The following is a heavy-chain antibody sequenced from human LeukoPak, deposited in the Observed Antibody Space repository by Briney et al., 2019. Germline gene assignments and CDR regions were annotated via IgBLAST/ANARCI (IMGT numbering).Heavy chain of an antibody. CDR2: MKPDGGEK. D-gene: IGHD3-10*01. CDR3: ARDGSGYSNT. V-gene: IGHV3-7*01. J-gene: IGHJ4*02. Sequence: PGGSLRLSCAASGFTFSNSWTSWLRQAPGKGLEWVANMKPDGGEKHYVGSVEGRFIISRDNAKSSLYLQMNSLRVEDTAVYFCARDGSGYSNTWGQGTLVTVSS. CDR1: GFTFSNSW.